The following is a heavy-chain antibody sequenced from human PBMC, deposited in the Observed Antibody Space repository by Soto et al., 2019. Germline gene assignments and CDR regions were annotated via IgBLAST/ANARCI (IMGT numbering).Heavy chain of an antibody. CDR1: GGSFSGYY. J-gene: IGHJ4*02. V-gene: IGHV4-34*01. CDR3: ARDKITGIFDY. Sequence: QVQLQQWGAGLLKPSETLSLTCAVSGGSFSGYYWTWIRQPPGTGLEWIGESNHSGSTNYNPSLKSRVTISVDTSKNQFSLKLTSVTAADTAVYYCARDKITGIFDYWGQGTLVTVSS. CDR2: SNHSGST. D-gene: IGHD2-8*02.